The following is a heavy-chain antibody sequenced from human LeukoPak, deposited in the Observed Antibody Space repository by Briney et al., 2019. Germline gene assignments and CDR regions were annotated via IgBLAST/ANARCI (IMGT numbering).Heavy chain of an antibody. CDR3: ARDQGGSYSGGDYDAFDI. Sequence: PGGSLRLSCAASGFIFKNFWMTWVRQVPGKGLEWVANIKRDGSDRYYVDSVKGRFTISRDNAKNSLFLQMNSLRAEDTAVYYCARDQGGSYSGGDYDAFDIWGQGTMVTVSS. D-gene: IGHD6-19*01. CDR2: IKRDGSDR. J-gene: IGHJ3*02. V-gene: IGHV3-7*01. CDR1: GFIFKNFW.